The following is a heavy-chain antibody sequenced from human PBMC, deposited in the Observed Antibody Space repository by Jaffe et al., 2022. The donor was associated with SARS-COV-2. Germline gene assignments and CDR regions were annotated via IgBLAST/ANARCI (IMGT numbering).Heavy chain of an antibody. J-gene: IGHJ4*02. CDR1: GYSISSGYY. CDR3: ARNGITFGGVIC. Sequence: QVQLQESGPGLVKPSETLSLTCTVSGYSISSGYYWGWIRQPPGKGLEWIGSIYHSGSTYYNPSLKSRVTISVDTSKNQFSLKLSSVTAADTAVYYCARNGITFGGVICWGQGTLVTVSS. V-gene: IGHV4-38-2*02. CDR2: IYHSGST. D-gene: IGHD3-16*02.